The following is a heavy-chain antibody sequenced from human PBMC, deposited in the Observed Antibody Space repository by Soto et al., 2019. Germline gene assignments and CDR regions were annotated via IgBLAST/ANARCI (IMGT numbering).Heavy chain of an antibody. CDR1: GFTFSSYS. CDR2: LSSSSSTI. J-gene: IGHJ3*02. Sequence: SGGSLRLSCASSGFTFSSYSMNLVRQAPGKGLEWVSYLSSSSSTIYYADSVKGRFTISRDNAKNSLYLQMNSLRVEDTAVYFCARRQYSNDAFDIWGQGTLVTVSS. CDR3: ARRQYSNDAFDI. V-gene: IGHV3-48*01. D-gene: IGHD2-21*01.